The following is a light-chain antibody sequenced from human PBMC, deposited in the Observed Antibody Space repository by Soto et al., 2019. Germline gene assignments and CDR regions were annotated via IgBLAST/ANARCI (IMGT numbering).Light chain of an antibody. J-gene: IGKJ1*01. CDR2: DAS. CDR1: QSVSSN. Sequence: EIVMTQSPATLSVSPGERATLSCRASQSVSSNLGWYQQKRGQGPRLLIYDASTRATGIPARFSGSGSGTELTLTISSLQSQDFEVYYCQQYNNWPRTFGQGTKVQIK. CDR3: QQYNNWPRT. V-gene: IGKV3-15*01.